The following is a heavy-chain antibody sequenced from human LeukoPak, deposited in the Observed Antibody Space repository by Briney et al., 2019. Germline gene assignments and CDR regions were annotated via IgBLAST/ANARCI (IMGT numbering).Heavy chain of an antibody. Sequence: SETLSLTCTVSGGSISSYYWSWIRQPPGKELEWIGYIYYSGSTNYNPSLKSRVTISVDTSKNQFSLKLSSVTAADTAVYYCARDDEYLYYYGMDVWGQGTTVTVSS. J-gene: IGHJ6*02. CDR3: ARDDEYLYYYGMDV. CDR2: IYYSGST. V-gene: IGHV4-59*01. CDR1: GGSISSYY. D-gene: IGHD2-2*02.